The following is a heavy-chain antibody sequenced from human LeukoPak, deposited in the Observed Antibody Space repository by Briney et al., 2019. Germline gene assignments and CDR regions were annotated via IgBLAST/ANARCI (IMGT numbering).Heavy chain of an antibody. V-gene: IGHV4-61*01. J-gene: IGHJ5*02. CDR2: THYSGNT. CDR1: GGSVSSGSYH. CDR3: ARVRGDYVNLFDP. Sequence: SETLSLTCTVSGGSVSSGSYHWSWIRQPPGKGLEWIGYTHYSGNTYYNPSLKSRVTISLDTSKKQFSLWLRYVTAADTAVYYCARVRGDYVNLFDPWGQGTLVIVSS. D-gene: IGHD4-17*01.